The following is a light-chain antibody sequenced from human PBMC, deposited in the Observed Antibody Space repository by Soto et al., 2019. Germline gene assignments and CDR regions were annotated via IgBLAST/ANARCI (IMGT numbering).Light chain of an antibody. CDR3: QQRNVWPPVT. CDR2: GAF. J-gene: IGKJ5*01. Sequence: EIVLTQSPATRSLSPGERATLSCRSSPRVTNFLAWYQQKPGQAPRLLIYGAFNRATGIPARFSRSGSGTDFILTISRLEPEDSAVYYCQQRNVWPPVTFRQGTRLQIK. V-gene: IGKV3-11*01. CDR1: PRVTNF.